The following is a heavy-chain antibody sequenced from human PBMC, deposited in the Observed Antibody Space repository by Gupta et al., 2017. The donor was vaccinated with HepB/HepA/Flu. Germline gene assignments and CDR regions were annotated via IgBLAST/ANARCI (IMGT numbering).Heavy chain of an antibody. V-gene: IGHV4-59*01. CDR3: ARGVLLWFGELLPYFDY. Sequence: QVQLQESGPGLVKPSETLSLTCTVSGGSISSYYWSWIRQPPAKGLEWIGYIYYSGSTNYNPSLKSRVTISVDTSKNQFSLKLSSVTAADTAVYYCARGVLLWFGELLPYFDYWGQGTLVTVSS. CDR2: IYYSGST. CDR1: GGSISSYY. J-gene: IGHJ4*02. D-gene: IGHD3-10*01.